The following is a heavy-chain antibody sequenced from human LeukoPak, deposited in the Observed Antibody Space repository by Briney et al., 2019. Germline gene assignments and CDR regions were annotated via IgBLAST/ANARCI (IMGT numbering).Heavy chain of an antibody. CDR3: ARVGNTMVRGAALDY. CDR1: GFTFDDYA. Sequence: GGSLNFSCPPSGFTFDDYAMNWVRQAQGKGLDWAQGISWNSGSIGYADSVKGRFTISRDNAKNSLYLQMNSLRAEDTALYYCARVGNTMVRGAALDYWGQGTLVTVSS. J-gene: IGHJ4*02. CDR2: ISWNSGSI. V-gene: IGHV3-9*01. D-gene: IGHD3-10*01.